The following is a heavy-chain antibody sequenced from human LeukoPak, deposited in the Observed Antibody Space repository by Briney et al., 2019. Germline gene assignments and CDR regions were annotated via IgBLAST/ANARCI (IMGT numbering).Heavy chain of an antibody. CDR2: ISSSGSTI. J-gene: IGHJ4*02. D-gene: IGHD3-10*01. CDR1: GFTFSSYE. V-gene: IGHV3-48*03. Sequence: GGSLRLSCAASGFTFSSYEMNWVRQAPGKGLEWVSYISSSGSTIYYADSVKGRFTISRDNAKNSLYLQMNSLRAEDTAVYYCARASNPGLFDYWGQGTLVTVSS. CDR3: ARASNPGLFDY.